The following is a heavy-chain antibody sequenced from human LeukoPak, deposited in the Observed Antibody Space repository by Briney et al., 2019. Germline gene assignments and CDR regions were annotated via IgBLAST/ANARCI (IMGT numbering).Heavy chain of an antibody. J-gene: IGHJ5*02. D-gene: IGHD2-15*01. V-gene: IGHV1-18*04. CDR1: RYTFTSYG. CDR2: ISAYNGNT. Sequence: ASVKVSCKASRYTFTSYGISWVRQAPGQGLEWMGWISAYNGNTNYAQKLQGRVTMTTDTSTSTAYMELRSLRSDDTAVYYCARGLEEYCSGGSCYDNWFDPWGQGTLVTVSS. CDR3: ARGLEEYCSGGSCYDNWFDP.